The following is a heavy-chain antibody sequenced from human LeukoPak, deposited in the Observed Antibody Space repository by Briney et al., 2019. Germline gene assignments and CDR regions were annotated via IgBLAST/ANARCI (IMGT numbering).Heavy chain of an antibody. CDR1: GFTFSSYS. Sequence: GGSLRPSCAASGFTFSSYSMNWVRQAPGKGLEWVSSISSSSSYIYYADSVKGRLTISRDNAKNSLYLQMNSLRAEDTAVYYCARDAGAARRYGMDVWGQGTTVTVSS. CDR2: ISSSSSYI. J-gene: IGHJ6*02. V-gene: IGHV3-21*01. D-gene: IGHD2-8*02. CDR3: ARDAGAARRYGMDV.